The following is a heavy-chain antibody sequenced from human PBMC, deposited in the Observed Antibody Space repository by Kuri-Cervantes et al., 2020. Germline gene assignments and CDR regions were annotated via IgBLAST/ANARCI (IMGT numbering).Heavy chain of an antibody. CDR3: ARGGRGKVVAARKNWFDP. J-gene: IGHJ5*02. Sequence: VKVSCKASGGTFSSYAISWVRQAPGQGLEWMGGIIPIFGTANYAQKFQGRVTITADESTSTAYMELSSLRSEDTAVYYCARGGRGKVVAARKNWFDPWGQGTLVTVSS. D-gene: IGHD2-15*01. V-gene: IGHV1-69*13. CDR2: IIPIFGTA. CDR1: GGTFSSYA.